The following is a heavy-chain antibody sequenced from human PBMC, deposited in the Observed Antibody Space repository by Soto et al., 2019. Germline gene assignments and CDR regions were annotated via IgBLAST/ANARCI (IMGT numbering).Heavy chain of an antibody. CDR1: GTCIKRGGYY. V-gene: IGHV4-31*03. CDR3: ARDSTIAARAFDI. CDR2: IYYGGAT. D-gene: IGHD6-13*01. Sequence: TVSITCSVSGTCIKRGGYYWDLIRQHPGKDLEWMGYIYYGGATSYNPSLKSRLIISIDTSTNQFSLRLSSVTAADTAVYFCARDSTIAARAFDIWGQGTMVTGSS. J-gene: IGHJ3*02.